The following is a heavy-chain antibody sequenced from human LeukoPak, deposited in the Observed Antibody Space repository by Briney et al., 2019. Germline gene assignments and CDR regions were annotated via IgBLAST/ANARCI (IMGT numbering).Heavy chain of an antibody. Sequence: SETLSLTCAVYGGSFSGYYWSWIRQPPGKGLEWIGEINHSGSTNYNPSLKGRVTISVDTSKNQFSLKLSSVTAADTAVYYCARGGGGYYDYWGQGTLVTVSS. V-gene: IGHV4-34*01. CDR3: ARGGGGYYDY. CDR2: INHSGST. J-gene: IGHJ4*02. D-gene: IGHD2-15*01. CDR1: GGSFSGYY.